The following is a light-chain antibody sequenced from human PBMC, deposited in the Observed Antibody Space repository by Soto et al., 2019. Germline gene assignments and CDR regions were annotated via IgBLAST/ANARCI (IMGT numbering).Light chain of an antibody. CDR1: QSIGNY. Sequence: DIQMTQSPSSLSASVADRVTITCRASQSIGNYLNWYQQKPGKAPKLLIYGASSLESGVPSTFSGSRSGTDFTLTISSLQPEDFATYYCQHTYSTPPTFGHGTYLEIK. J-gene: IGKJ2*01. V-gene: IGKV1-39*01. CDR3: QHTYSTPPT. CDR2: GAS.